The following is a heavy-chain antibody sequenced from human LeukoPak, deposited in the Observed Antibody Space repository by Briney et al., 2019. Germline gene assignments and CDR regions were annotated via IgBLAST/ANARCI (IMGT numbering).Heavy chain of an antibody. J-gene: IGHJ6*02. CDR3: AKDITLGAASYYYGMDV. CDR2: IKQDGSEK. D-gene: IGHD3-16*01. Sequence: PGGSLRLSCAASGFTFSSYWMSWVRQAPGKGLEWVANIKQDGSEKYYVDSVKGRFTISRDNEKNSLYLQMNSLRAEDTALYYCAKDITLGAASYYYGMDVWGQGTTVTVSS. CDR1: GFTFSSYW. V-gene: IGHV3-7*03.